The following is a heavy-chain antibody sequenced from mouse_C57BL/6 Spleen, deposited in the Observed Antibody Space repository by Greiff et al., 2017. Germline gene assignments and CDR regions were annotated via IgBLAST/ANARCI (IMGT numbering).Heavy chain of an antibody. D-gene: IGHD1-1*01. J-gene: IGHJ1*03. CDR3: ARESYYGSISYFDG. CDR1: GFTFSDYY. Sequence: VQLKESEGGLVQPGSSMKLSCTASGFTFSDYYMAWVRQVPEKGLEWVANINYDGSSTYYLDSLKSRFIISRDNAKNILYLQMSSLKSEDTATYYCARESYYGSISYFDGWGTGTTVTVSS. CDR2: INYDGSST. V-gene: IGHV5-16*01.